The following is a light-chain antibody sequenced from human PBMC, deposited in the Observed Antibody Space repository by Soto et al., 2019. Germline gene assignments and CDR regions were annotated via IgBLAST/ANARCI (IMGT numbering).Light chain of an antibody. CDR1: QMISSN. CDR3: QQYGSPYT. CDR2: GAS. Sequence: EIVLTQSPGTLSLSPGERATLSCRASQMISSNLAWYQQKPGQAPRLIMYGASNRATGIPDRFSGSGSGTDFTLTISRLEPEDFAVYYCQQYGSPYTFGQGTKLEIK. J-gene: IGKJ2*01. V-gene: IGKV3-20*01.